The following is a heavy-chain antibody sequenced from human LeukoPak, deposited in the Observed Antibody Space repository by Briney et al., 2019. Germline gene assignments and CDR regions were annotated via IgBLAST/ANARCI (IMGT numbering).Heavy chain of an antibody. V-gene: IGHV1-18*01. CDR1: GYTFTRYV. CDR2: ISAYNGNK. Sequence: GASVKVSCKASGYTFTRYVISWVRQAPGQGLAWMGWISAYNGNKNYEQHLQGRVTMTTDTSTSDAYMELRSLGADDTAIYYWAKISIPANRFDPGGQGTLVTVSS. D-gene: IGHD3-3*01. J-gene: IGHJ5*02. CDR3: AKISIPANRFDP.